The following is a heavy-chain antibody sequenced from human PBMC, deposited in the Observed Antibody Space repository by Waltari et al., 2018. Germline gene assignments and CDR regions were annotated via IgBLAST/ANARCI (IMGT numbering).Heavy chain of an antibody. D-gene: IGHD5-12*01. CDR1: GFTFNTYW. CDR2: VKPDESEK. V-gene: IGHV3-7*04. Sequence: VQLVESGGGLVQPGGSLRLSCSASGFTFNTYWMGLVREAPGGGLEWVANVKPDESEKYYVGSVKGRFTISRDNAKNSVYLQMDYLTAEDTAIYYCARDKSKDVPRSGSRFDYWGQGTLVTVSS. CDR3: ARDKSKDVPRSGSRFDY. J-gene: IGHJ4*02.